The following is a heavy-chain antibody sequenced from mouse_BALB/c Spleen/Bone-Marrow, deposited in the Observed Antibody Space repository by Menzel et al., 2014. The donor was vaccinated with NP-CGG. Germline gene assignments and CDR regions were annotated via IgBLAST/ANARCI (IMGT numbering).Heavy chain of an antibody. CDR2: ISYSGNT. Sequence: EVKLVESGPSLVKPSQTLSLPCSVTGDSITSGYWNWIRKFPGNKLEYMGYISYSGNTYYNPSLKSRISITRDTSKNXYYLQLNSVTTEDTATYYCATYDGYCFDYWGQGTTLTVSS. J-gene: IGHJ2*01. D-gene: IGHD2-3*01. V-gene: IGHV3-8*02. CDR3: ATYDGYCFDY. CDR1: GDSITSGY.